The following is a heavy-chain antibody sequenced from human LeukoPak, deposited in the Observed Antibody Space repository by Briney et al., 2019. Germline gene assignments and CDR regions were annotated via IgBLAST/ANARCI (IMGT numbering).Heavy chain of an antibody. V-gene: IGHV4-38-2*01. CDR2: IYHSGST. J-gene: IGHJ4*02. Sequence: GSLRLSCAASGFTVSSNYMSWVRQAPGKGLEWIGSIYHSGSTYYNPSLKSRVTISVDTSKNQFSLKLSSVTAADTAVYYCANSGSYYRFDYWGQGTLVTVSS. CDR1: GFTVSSNY. D-gene: IGHD1-26*01. CDR3: ANSGSYYRFDY.